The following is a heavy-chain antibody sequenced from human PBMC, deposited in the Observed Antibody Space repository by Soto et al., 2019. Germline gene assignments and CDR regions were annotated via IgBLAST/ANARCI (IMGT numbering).Heavy chain of an antibody. V-gene: IGHV4-59*01. CDR2: IYYSGNT. Sequence: QVQLQGSGPGLLKPSETLSLTCTVSGDSISSYYWSWIRQPPGKGLEWIGYIYYSGNTNYNPSLKSRVTISGDTSKYQFSLKLSSVTAADTAVYYCARSNGDYGDNWSQGTLVTVSS. CDR3: ARSNGDYGDN. CDR1: GDSISSYY. D-gene: IGHD4-17*01. J-gene: IGHJ4*02.